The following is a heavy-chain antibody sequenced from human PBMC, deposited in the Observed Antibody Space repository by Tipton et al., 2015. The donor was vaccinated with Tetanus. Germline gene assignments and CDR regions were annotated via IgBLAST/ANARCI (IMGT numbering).Heavy chain of an antibody. CDR1: GGTFSSYA. J-gene: IGHJ5*02. D-gene: IGHD6-13*01. CDR3: ARRSTGYSSSWYWLDP. CDR2: IIPIFGTA. V-gene: IGHV1-69*01. Sequence: QLMQSGAEVKKPGSSVKVSCKASGGTFSSYAISWVRQAPGQGLEWMGGIIPIFGTANYAQKFQGRVTITADESTSTAYMELSSLSSEDTAVYYCARRSTGYSSSWYWLDPWGQGTLVTVSS.